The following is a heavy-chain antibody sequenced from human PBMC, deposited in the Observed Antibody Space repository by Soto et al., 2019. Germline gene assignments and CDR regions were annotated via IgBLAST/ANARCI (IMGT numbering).Heavy chain of an antibody. Sequence: QVQLQESGPGLVKPSQTLSLTCTVSGGSISSGGYYWSWIRQHPGKGLEWIGYIYYSGSTYYNPSLKSRVTKSVYTSKNHSSLKLSSVTAADTAVYYCAGGGGGTTVGWGAFDIWGQGTMVTVSS. CDR3: AGGGGGTTVGWGAFDI. V-gene: IGHV4-31*03. CDR2: IYYSGST. J-gene: IGHJ3*02. CDR1: GGSISSGGYY. D-gene: IGHD4-4*01.